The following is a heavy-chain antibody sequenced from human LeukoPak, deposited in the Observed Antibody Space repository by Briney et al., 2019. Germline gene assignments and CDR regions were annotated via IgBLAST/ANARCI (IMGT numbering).Heavy chain of an antibody. CDR2: IIPILGIA. J-gene: IGHJ4*02. D-gene: IGHD5-12*01. CDR3: ARAFFRGYDPFDY. Sequence: ASVKVSCKASGGTFSSYAISWVRQAPGQGLEWMGRIIPILGIANCAQKFQGRVTITADKSTSTAYMELSSLRSEDTAVYYCARAFFRGYDPFDYWGQGTLVTVSS. CDR1: GGTFSSYA. V-gene: IGHV1-69*04.